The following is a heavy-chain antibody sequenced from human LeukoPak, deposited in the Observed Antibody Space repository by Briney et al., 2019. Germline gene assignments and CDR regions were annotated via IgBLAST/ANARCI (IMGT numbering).Heavy chain of an antibody. D-gene: IGHD4-17*01. CDR3: ARRSTDGDYPRSPDWYFDL. J-gene: IGHJ2*01. Sequence: ASVKVSCKASGYTFTSYYMHWVRQAPGQGLEWMGIINPSGGSTSYAQKFQGRVTMTRDTSTSTVYMELSSLRSEDTAVYYCARRSTDGDYPRSPDWYFDLWGRGTLVTVSS. CDR2: INPSGGST. CDR1: GYTFTSYY. V-gene: IGHV1-46*01.